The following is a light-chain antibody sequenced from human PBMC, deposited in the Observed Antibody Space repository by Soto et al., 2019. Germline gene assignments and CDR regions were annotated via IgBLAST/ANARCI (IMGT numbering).Light chain of an antibody. J-gene: IGKJ4*01. CDR1: QTVLYSSNNKNY. CDR2: WAS. V-gene: IGKV4-1*01. Sequence: DIVMTQSPDSLAVSLVERATINCKSSQTVLYSSNNKNYLAWYQHKAGQPPKLLIYWASTRESGVPDRFSGSGSATDFTLSISSLQAEDVAVYYCQQYYSFPLTFGGGTKVEIK. CDR3: QQYYSFPLT.